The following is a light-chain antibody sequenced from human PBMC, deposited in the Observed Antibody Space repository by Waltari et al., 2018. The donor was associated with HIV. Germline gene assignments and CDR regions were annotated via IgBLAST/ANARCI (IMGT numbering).Light chain of an antibody. CDR3: QVWDRPSDQWV. J-gene: IGLJ3*02. CDR2: DNV. CDR1: NIGNKG. Sequence: YVLTQPPSVSVAPGEMARLTCGGNNIGNKGVHWYQLKSGQAPLLVIFDNVVRPSRITERFSGSISGFTATLAISRVEPGDEAVYYCQVWDRPSDQWVFGGGTTLIV. V-gene: IGLV3-21*01.